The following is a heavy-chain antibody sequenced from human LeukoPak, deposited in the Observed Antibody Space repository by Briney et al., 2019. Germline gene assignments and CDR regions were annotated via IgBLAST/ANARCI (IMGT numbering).Heavy chain of an antibody. Sequence: SGGSLRLSCAASGFTFSSYSMSWVRQAPGKGLEWVSTINPSGGSTYYADSVKGRFTISRDNSKNTVYQQMNSPRAEDTAVYYCAKDRAGTPWADWGQGTLVTVSS. CDR3: AKDRAGTPWAD. J-gene: IGHJ4*02. V-gene: IGHV3-23*01. CDR2: INPSGGST. CDR1: GFTFSSYS. D-gene: IGHD1-1*01.